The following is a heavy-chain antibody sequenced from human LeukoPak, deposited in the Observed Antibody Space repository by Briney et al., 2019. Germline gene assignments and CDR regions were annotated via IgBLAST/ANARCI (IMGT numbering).Heavy chain of an antibody. V-gene: IGHV1-69*13. CDR1: GGTFSSYA. CDR3: AREFGAGSDY. CDR2: IIPIFGTA. J-gene: IGHJ4*02. D-gene: IGHD3-16*01. Sequence: VASVKVSCKASGGTFSSYAISWVRQAPGQGLVWMGGIIPIFGTANYAQKFQGRVTITADESTSTAYMELSSLRSEDTAVYYCAREFGAGSDYWGQGTLVTVSS.